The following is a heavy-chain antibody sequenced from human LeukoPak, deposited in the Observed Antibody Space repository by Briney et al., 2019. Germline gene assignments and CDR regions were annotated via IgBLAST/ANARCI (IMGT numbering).Heavy chain of an antibody. D-gene: IGHD1-7*01. CDR2: IVVGSGNT. CDR1: GFTFTSSA. CDR3: AAVPDGSRWNYVGYAFDI. V-gene: IGHV1-58*02. Sequence: SVKVSCKASGFTFTSSAMQWVRQARGQRLEWIGWIVVGSGNTNYAQKFQERVTITRDMSTSTAYMELSSLRSEDTAVCYCAAVPDGSRWNYVGYAFDIWGQGTMVTVSS. J-gene: IGHJ3*02.